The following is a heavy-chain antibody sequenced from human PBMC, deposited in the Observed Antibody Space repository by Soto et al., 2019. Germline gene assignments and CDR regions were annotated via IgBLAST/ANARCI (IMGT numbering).Heavy chain of an antibody. J-gene: IGHJ4*02. D-gene: IGHD3-9*01. Sequence: GASVKVSCKASGYTFTNYDINWVRQATGQGLESMGWMNPNSANTGYAQKFQGRVTMTRSTSINTAYLELSSLRSEDTAVYYCARGATGRGAFDIWGQGTLVTVSS. V-gene: IGHV1-8*01. CDR2: MNPNSANT. CDR1: GYTFTNYD. CDR3: ARGATGRGAFDI.